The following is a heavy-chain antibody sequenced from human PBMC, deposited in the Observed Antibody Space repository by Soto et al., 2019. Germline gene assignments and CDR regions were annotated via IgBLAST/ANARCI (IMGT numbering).Heavy chain of an antibody. CDR2: IIPICGTA. CDR3: ARVGDYDILTGSGYGMDV. D-gene: IGHD3-9*01. J-gene: IGHJ6*02. Sequence: SVKFSFKASGGTFSSYAISCVQQSLLQWLDWMGGIIPICGTANYAQKYQGRATITAEKSTITAYMELIILTSEETAVYYCARVGDYDILTGSGYGMDVWGQGTTVTVSS. CDR1: GGTFSSYA. V-gene: IGHV1-69*06.